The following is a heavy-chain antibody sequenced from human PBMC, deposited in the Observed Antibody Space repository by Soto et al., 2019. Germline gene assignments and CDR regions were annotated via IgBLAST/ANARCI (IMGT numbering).Heavy chain of an antibody. J-gene: IGHJ6*02. CDR3: ARRGGSSSGYYYYAMDV. CDR1: SGSMNSGGYY. Sequence: QVQLQESGPGLVKPSQTLSLTCSVSSGSMNSGGYYWSWIRQHPGKGLEWIGYSYNNGDTYYNPSLKSGVGISLDTSKNQFSLNVTSVPAADTAVYYCARRGGSSSGYYYYAMDVWGQGTTVTVSS. CDR2: SYNNGDT. D-gene: IGHD6-6*01. V-gene: IGHV4-31*03.